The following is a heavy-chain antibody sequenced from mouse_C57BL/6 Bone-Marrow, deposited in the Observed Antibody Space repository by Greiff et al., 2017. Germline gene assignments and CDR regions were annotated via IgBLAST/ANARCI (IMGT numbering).Heavy chain of an antibody. D-gene: IGHD1-1*01. CDR1: GFTFSSYA. Sequence: EVMLVESGGGLVKPGGSLKLSCAASGFTFSSYAMPWVRQTPVQRLEWVATISDGGSYTYYPDNVKGRFTISRDNAKNNLYLQMSHLKSEDTAMYYCARDRYYGSSLYYFEYRGQGTTLTVSS. V-gene: IGHV5-4*01. J-gene: IGHJ2*01. CDR3: ARDRYYGSSLYYFEY. CDR2: ISDGGSYT.